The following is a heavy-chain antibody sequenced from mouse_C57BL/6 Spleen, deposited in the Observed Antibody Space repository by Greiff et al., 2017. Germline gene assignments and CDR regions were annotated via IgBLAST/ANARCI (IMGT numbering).Heavy chain of an antibody. Sequence: QVQLQQPGAELVKPGASVKLSCKASGYTFTSYWMHWVKQRPGQGLEWIGMIHPNSGSTNYNEKFKSKATLTVDKSSSTAYMQLSSLTSEDSAVYYCARSGDDYPDWYFDVWGTGTTVTVSS. CDR2: IHPNSGST. D-gene: IGHD2-4*01. CDR1: GYTFTSYW. J-gene: IGHJ1*03. V-gene: IGHV1-64*01. CDR3: ARSGDDYPDWYFDV.